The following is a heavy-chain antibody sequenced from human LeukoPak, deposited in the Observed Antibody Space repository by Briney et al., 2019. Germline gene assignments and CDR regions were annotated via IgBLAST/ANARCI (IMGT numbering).Heavy chain of an antibody. CDR3: ARGARWLQLSTFDY. CDR1: GGTFSSYT. D-gene: IGHD5-24*01. V-gene: IGHV1-69*02. J-gene: IGHJ4*02. CDR2: IIPILGIA. Sequence: SVKVSCKASGGTFSSYTISWVRQAPGQGLELMGRIIPILGIANYAQKFQGRVTITADKSTSTAYMELSSLRSEDTAVYYCARGARWLQLSTFDYWGQGTLVTVSS.